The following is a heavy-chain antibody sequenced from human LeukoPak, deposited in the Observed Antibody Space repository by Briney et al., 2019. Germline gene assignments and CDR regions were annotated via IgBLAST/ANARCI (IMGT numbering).Heavy chain of an antibody. V-gene: IGHV3-64*04. D-gene: IGHD4-17*01. CDR1: GFTFSSYA. Sequence: GGSLRLSCSASGFTFSSYAMHWVRQAPGKGLEYVSAISSNGGSTYYADSVKGRFTISRDNSKNTLYLQMKSLRAEDTAVYYCAGSYGDPAYYYGMDVWGQGTTVTVSS. CDR2: ISSNGGST. CDR3: AGSYGDPAYYYGMDV. J-gene: IGHJ6*02.